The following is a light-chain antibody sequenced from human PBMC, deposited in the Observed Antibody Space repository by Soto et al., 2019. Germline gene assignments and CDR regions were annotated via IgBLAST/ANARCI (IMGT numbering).Light chain of an antibody. J-gene: IGKJ4*01. CDR2: DAS. CDR3: QQYHIWLT. CDR1: QSVKSN. Sequence: EVVLTHSPATLSVSPGERGTLSCRASQSVKSNLAWYQQKPGQAPRLLIYDASNRATGIPARFSGSGSGTEFTLTISGLQSEDFAIYYCQQYHIWLTFGGGTKVDIK. V-gene: IGKV3-15*01.